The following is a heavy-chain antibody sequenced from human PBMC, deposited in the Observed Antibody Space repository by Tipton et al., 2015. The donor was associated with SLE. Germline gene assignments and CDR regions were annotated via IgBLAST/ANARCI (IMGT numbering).Heavy chain of an antibody. Sequence: TLSLTCAVYGGSFSSYYWGWIRQPPGKGLEWIGSIYYSGSTYYNPSLKSRVTISVDTSKNQFSLKLSSVTAADTAVYYCASHPRTIMGKAFDIWGQGTMVPVSS. V-gene: IGHV4-39*01. J-gene: IGHJ3*02. CDR3: ASHPRTIMGKAFDI. CDR2: IYYSGST. D-gene: IGHD1-14*01. CDR1: GGSFSSYY.